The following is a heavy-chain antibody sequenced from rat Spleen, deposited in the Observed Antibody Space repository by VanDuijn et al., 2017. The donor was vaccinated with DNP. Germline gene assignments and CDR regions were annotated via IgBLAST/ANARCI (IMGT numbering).Heavy chain of an antibody. CDR2: ITSSGGST. Sequence: EVQLVESGGGLMQPGKSLKLSCAASGFTFSNYNMAWVRQVPGKGLEWIASITSSGGSTYYQDSMKGRFIISRDNAKNTLYLQVTSLRSEDTATYYCARDYGSYPYYFDYWGQGVMVTVSS. D-gene: IGHD1-3*01. V-gene: IGHV5-25*01. J-gene: IGHJ2*01. CDR1: GFTFSNYN. CDR3: ARDYGSYPYYFDY.